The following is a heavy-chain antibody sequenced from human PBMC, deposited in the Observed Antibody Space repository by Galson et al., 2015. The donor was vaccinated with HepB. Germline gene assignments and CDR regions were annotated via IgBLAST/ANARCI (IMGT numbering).Heavy chain of an antibody. CDR3: ARQDYCYDTNCQGGGFDY. CDR1: GDSVSSKSAA. CDR2: TYYRYQWYN. D-gene: IGHD3-3*01. Sequence: CAISGDSVSSKSAAWNWIRQSPSRGLEWLGRTYYRYQWYNDYAVSVKSRIRVNSDTSKNQFSLHLNSVTPDDTAIYYCARQDYCYDTNCQGGGFDYWGQGTLVTVSS. J-gene: IGHJ4*02. V-gene: IGHV6-1*01.